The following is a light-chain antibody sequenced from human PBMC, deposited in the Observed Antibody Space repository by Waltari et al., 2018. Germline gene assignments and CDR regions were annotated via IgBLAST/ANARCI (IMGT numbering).Light chain of an antibody. CDR1: GGRSNDI. J-gene: IGLJ3*02. V-gene: IGLV4-69*01. CDR3: QTGGHGTWV. CDR2: VDSDGSH. Sequence: QLVLTQSPSASASLGASVKLTCTLSGGRSNDILAWPQQQPEKGPRFLMKVDSDGSHSRGDEIPDRFSGSSSGAERYPIISSLQSEDEADYYCQTGGHGTWVFGGGTKLTVL.